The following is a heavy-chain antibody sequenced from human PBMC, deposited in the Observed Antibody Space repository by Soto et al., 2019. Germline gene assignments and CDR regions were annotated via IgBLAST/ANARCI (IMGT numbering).Heavy chain of an antibody. J-gene: IGHJ6*02. CDR2: IDYSGST. V-gene: IGHV4-61*01. CDR1: GGSVRGGYYY. D-gene: IGHD3-22*01. CDR3: AMIVQKDGSLLSYYYYGMDV. Sequence: PSETLSLTCTVSGGSVRGGYYYWSWIRQPPGKGLEWIGYIDYSGSTNYNPSLKSRVTMSIDTSKNQFSLKLSSVTAADTAVYYCAMIVQKDGSLLSYYYYGMDVWGQGTTVTVSS.